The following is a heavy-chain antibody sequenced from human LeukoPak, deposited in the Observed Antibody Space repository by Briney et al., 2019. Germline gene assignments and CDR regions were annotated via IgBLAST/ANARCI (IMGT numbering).Heavy chain of an antibody. CDR2: INHSGST. CDR1: GGSFSGYY. Sequence: SETLSLTCAVYGGSFSGYYWSWIRQPPGKGLEWIREINHSGSTNYNPSLKSRVTISVDTPTHQFSLKLSSVPAADTAVYYCARGRGYYASRSNFWFDPWGQGTLVTVSS. J-gene: IGHJ5*02. CDR3: ARGRGYYASRSNFWFDP. D-gene: IGHD3-22*01. V-gene: IGHV4-34*01.